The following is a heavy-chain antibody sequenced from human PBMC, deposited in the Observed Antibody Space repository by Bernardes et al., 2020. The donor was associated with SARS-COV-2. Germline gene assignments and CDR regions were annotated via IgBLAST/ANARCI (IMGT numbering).Heavy chain of an antibody. Sequence: GGSLRLSCAASAFTVRNDYMSWLRQTPGKGLEWVSVIYSGGNTYYTDSVKGRFTISRHISENTLYLHMNSLRSEDTAVYYCARDPSGRRYSSGWHLDWGQGTLVTVSS. CDR3: ARDPSGRRYSSGWHLD. CDR2: IYSGGNT. V-gene: IGHV3-53*04. J-gene: IGHJ4*02. D-gene: IGHD6-19*01. CDR1: AFTVRNDY.